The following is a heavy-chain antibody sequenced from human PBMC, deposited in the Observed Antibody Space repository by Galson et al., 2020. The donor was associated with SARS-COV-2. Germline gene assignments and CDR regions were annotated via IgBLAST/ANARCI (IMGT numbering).Heavy chain of an antibody. Sequence: GESLKISCKGSGYSLTSYWIGWVPQMPGKGPEWMGIIYPGDSDTRYSPSFQGQVTISADKSISTAYLPWSSLKASDTAMYYCARQDPLWFGELSAEWGQGTLVTVSS. D-gene: IGHD3-10*01. CDR1: GYSLTSYW. CDR3: ARQDPLWFGELSAE. CDR2: IYPGDSDT. J-gene: IGHJ4*02. V-gene: IGHV5-51*01.